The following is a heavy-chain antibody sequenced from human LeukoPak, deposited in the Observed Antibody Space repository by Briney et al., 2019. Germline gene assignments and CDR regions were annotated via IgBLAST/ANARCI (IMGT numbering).Heavy chain of an antibody. V-gene: IGHV4-30-4*01. CDR2: IYYSGST. Sequence: SETLSLTCTVSGGSISSGDYYWSWIRQPPGKGLEWIGYIYYSGSTYYNPSLKSRITISVDTSKNQLSLKLSSVTAADTAVYYCARGDYYYGMDVWGQGTTVTVSS. CDR3: ARGDYYYGMDV. CDR1: GGSISSGDYY. J-gene: IGHJ6*02. D-gene: IGHD3-16*01.